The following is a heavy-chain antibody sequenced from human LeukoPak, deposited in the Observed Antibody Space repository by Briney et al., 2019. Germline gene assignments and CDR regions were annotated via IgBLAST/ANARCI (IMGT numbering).Heavy chain of an antibody. CDR1: GYIFASYD. V-gene: IGHV1-18*01. J-gene: IGHJ4*02. D-gene: IGHD3-16*02. CDR3: ASGQGHYDYVWGSYRYELDY. CDR2: ISAYNGNT. Sequence: ASVKVSCKASGYIFASYDVSWVRQAPGQGLEWMGWISAYNGNTNYAQKLQGRVTMTTDTSTSTAYMELRSLRSDDTAVYYCASGQGHYDYVWGSYRYELDYWGQGTLVTVSS.